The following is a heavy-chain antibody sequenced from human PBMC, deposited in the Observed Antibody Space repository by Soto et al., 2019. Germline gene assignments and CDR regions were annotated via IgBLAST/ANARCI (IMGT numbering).Heavy chain of an antibody. D-gene: IGHD3-3*01. J-gene: IGHJ3*01. V-gene: IGHV3-23*01. CDR1: GFTFSRYA. Sequence: EVQLLESGGGLVQPGGSLRLSCTASGFTFSRYAMSWVRQAPGKGLERVSAISGSGADSYDSDSVKGRFIISRDNSKNPLGLQKDSLEAGGRAFFYWGKGTGFLAHPGGAFGVGGQGKMV. CDR2: ISGSGADS. CDR3: GKGTGFLAHPGGAFGV.